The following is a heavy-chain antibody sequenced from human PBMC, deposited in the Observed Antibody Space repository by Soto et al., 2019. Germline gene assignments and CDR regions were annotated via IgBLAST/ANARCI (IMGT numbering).Heavy chain of an antibody. D-gene: IGHD4-17*01. CDR2: INHSGST. V-gene: IGHV4-34*01. J-gene: IGHJ2*01. CDR1: SGSFSDYY. CDR3: ANDGDYGWYFDL. Sequence: QVQLQQWGAGLLKPSETLSLTCAVYSGSFSDYYWTWIRQPPGKGLEWIGEINHSGSTNYNPSLKSRVTISVDTSKNQFSLKLTSVTAADTAVYYCANDGDYGWYFDLWGRGTLVTVSS.